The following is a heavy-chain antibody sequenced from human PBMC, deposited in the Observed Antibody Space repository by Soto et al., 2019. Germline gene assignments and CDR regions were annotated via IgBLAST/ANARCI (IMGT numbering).Heavy chain of an antibody. D-gene: IGHD4-17*01. CDR2: SGTT. CDR1: GDSISSYNYH. Sequence: PSETLSLTCTVSGDSISSYNYHWTWIRQSPGKGPEWIGSGTTYYNPSLRSRVTISVDTSKNQFSLQMYSVTAADTAVYYCTTYGGDTGRFDYWGQGILVTVYS. CDR3: TTYGGDTGRFDY. J-gene: IGHJ4*02. V-gene: IGHV4-39*01.